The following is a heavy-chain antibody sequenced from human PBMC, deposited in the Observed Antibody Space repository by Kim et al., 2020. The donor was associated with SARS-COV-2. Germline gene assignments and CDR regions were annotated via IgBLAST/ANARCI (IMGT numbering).Heavy chain of an antibody. Sequence: SETLSLTCAVYGGSFSGYYWSWIRQPPGKGLEWIGEINHSGSTNYNPYLKSRVTISVDTSKNQFSLKLSSVTAADTAVYYCARVAYYDILTGLDYWGQGTLVTVSS. CDR2: INHSGST. CDR1: GGSFSGYY. V-gene: IGHV4-34*01. J-gene: IGHJ4*02. D-gene: IGHD3-9*01. CDR3: ARVAYYDILTGLDY.